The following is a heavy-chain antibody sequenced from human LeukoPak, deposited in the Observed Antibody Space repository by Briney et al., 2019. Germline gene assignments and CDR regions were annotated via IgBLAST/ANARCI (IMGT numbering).Heavy chain of an antibody. V-gene: IGHV4-34*01. Sequence: PSETLSLTCAVYGGSFSGYYWSWIRQPPGKGLEWIGEINHSGSINYNPSLESRVTISVDTSKNQFSLNLGSVTAADMAVYYCARASQGSGWASWGQGTLVTVSS. CDR1: GGSFSGYY. D-gene: IGHD6-19*01. CDR2: INHSGSI. CDR3: ARASQGSGWAS. J-gene: IGHJ5*02.